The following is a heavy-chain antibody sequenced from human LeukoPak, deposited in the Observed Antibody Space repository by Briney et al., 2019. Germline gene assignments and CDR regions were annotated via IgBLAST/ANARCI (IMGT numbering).Heavy chain of an antibody. Sequence: GRSLRLSCAASGFIFSSYAMHWVRQAPGKGLEWVAVIWYDGSNKYYADSVKGRFTISRDNSKNTLYLQMNSLRVEDTAVYYCARDPDYYGSGSSRDYWGQGTLVTVSS. J-gene: IGHJ4*02. V-gene: IGHV3-33*01. CDR3: ARDPDYYGSGSSRDY. D-gene: IGHD3-10*01. CDR1: GFIFSSYA. CDR2: IWYDGSNK.